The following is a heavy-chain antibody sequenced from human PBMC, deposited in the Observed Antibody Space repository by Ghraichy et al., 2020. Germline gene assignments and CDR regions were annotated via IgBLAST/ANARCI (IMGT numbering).Heavy chain of an antibody. D-gene: IGHD4-17*01. CDR3: AKRHGDYDYFDY. CDR1: GFTFTNSA. V-gene: IGHV3-23*01. J-gene: IGHJ4*02. CDR2: ISGSGGET. Sequence: GESLNISCAASGFTFTNSAMRWVRQAPGKGLEWVSAISGSGGETSYADSVKGRFTISRDNSKNTLYLQMNSLRAEDTAVYYCAKRHGDYDYFDYWGQGTLVTVSS.